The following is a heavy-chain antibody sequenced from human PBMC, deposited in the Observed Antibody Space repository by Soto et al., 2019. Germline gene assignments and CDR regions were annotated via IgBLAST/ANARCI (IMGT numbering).Heavy chain of an antibody. D-gene: IGHD4-17*01. Sequence: SETLSLTCTVSGGSISSYYWNWIRQPPGQGLEWIGHISYSGSTNYNPSLKSRVTISLDTSENLFSLRLSSVTAADTAVYYCARRDYPYYLDYWGQGTLVTVSS. J-gene: IGHJ4*02. CDR3: ARRDYPYYLDY. CDR1: GGSISSYY. CDR2: ISYSGST. V-gene: IGHV4-59*01.